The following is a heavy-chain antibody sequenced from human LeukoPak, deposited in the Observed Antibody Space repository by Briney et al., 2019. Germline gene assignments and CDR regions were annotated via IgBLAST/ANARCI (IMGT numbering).Heavy chain of an antibody. V-gene: IGHV4-59*12. CDR2: IYYSGST. D-gene: IGHD1-14*01. CDR1: GGSISNYY. Sequence: SETLSLTCTVSGGSISNYYWSWIRQPPGKGLEWIGYIYYSGSTNYNPSLKSRVTISVDSSKNQLSLKLTSVTAADTAVYYCARGGTWAFDIWGQGTMVTVSS. J-gene: IGHJ3*02. CDR3: ARGGTWAFDI.